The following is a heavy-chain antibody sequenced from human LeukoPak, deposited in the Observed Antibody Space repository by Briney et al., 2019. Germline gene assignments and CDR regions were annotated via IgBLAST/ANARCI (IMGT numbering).Heavy chain of an antibody. CDR3: ARDSSSTSSPNWFDP. V-gene: IGHV3-23*01. CDR1: GFTFSSYA. CDR2: ISGSGGST. J-gene: IGHJ5*02. Sequence: GGSLRLSCAASGFTFSSYAMSWVRQAPGKGLEWVSAISGSGGSTYYADSVKGRFTISRDNSKNTLYLQMNSLRSEDTAVYYCARDSSSTSSPNWFDPWGQGTLVTVSS. D-gene: IGHD2-2*01.